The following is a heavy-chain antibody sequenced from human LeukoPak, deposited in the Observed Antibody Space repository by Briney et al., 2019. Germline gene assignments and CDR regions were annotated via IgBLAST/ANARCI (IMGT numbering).Heavy chain of an antibody. CDR1: GYSFTSYW. J-gene: IGHJ5*02. V-gene: IGHV5-51*01. D-gene: IGHD2-15*01. Sequence: GGSLKISCKGSGYSFTSYWIGWVRQMPGKGLEWMGIIYPGDSDTRYSPSFQGQVTISADKSISTAYLQWSSLKASDTAMYYCARGVRQPRYCSGGSCYGNWFDPWGQGTLVTVSS. CDR3: ARGVRQPRYCSGGSCYGNWFDP. CDR2: IYPGDSDT.